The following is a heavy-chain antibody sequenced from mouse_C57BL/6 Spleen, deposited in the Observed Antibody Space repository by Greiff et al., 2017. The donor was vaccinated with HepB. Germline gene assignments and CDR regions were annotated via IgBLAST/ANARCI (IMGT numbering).Heavy chain of an antibody. CDR2: INPSSGYT. D-gene: IGHD1-1*01. Sequence: QVQLQQSGAELARPGASVKMSCKASGYTFTSYTMHWVKQRPGQGLEWIGYINPSSGYTKYNQKFKDKATLTEDKSSSKAYMQLSSLTSEDSAVYYCAKHYYGSSDWYFDVWGTGTTVTVSS. V-gene: IGHV1-4*01. CDR1: GYTFTSYT. CDR3: AKHYYGSSDWYFDV. J-gene: IGHJ1*03.